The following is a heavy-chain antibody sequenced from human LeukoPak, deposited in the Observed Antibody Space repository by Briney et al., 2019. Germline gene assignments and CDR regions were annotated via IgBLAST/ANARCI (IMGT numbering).Heavy chain of an antibody. J-gene: IGHJ4*02. Sequence: GGSLRLSCIASGFSFGDYAMSWVRQAPEKGLEWVSAISGSGGSTYYADSVKDRFTISRDNSKNTLYLQMNSLRAEDTAVYYCAKEGDYGDYQIPYWGQGTLVTVSS. V-gene: IGHV3-23*01. CDR1: GFSFGDYA. D-gene: IGHD4-17*01. CDR3: AKEGDYGDYQIPY. CDR2: ISGSGGST.